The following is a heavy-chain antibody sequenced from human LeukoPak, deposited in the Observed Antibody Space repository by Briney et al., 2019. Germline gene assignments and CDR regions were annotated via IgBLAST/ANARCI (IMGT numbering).Heavy chain of an antibody. CDR1: GYTFTSYD. V-gene: IGHV1-8*01. CDR3: ARYQYYDFWSGPDY. Sequence: GASAKVSCKASGYTFTSYDINWVRQATGQGLEWMGWMNPNSGNTGYAQKFQGRVTMTRNTSISTAYMELSSLRSEDTAVYYCARYQYYDFWSGPDYWGQGTLVTVSS. CDR2: MNPNSGNT. J-gene: IGHJ4*02. D-gene: IGHD3-3*01.